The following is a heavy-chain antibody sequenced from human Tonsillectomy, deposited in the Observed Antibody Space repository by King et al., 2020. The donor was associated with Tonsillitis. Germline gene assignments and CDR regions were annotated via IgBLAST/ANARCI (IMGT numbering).Heavy chain of an antibody. CDR3: ARGRGSSAYDPLGLFDY. CDR1: GFTFSSCD. Sequence: VQLVQSGGGVVQPGRSLRLSCAASGFTFSSCDMHWVRQAPGKGLEWVAVITYDGIKKYYADSVKGRFTISRDNSKDTLYLQGDSLRAEDAAVYYCARGRGSSAYDPLGLFDYWGQGILVSVSS. CDR2: ITYDGIKK. J-gene: IGHJ4*02. D-gene: IGHD5-12*01. V-gene: IGHV3-30*03.